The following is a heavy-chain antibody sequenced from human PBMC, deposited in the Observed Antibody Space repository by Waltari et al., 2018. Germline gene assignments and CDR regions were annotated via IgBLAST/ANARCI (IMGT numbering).Heavy chain of an antibody. CDR1: GGSVNGGSSS. CDR2: SYTSGNT. V-gene: IGHV4-61*02. CDR3: AREEAPRRPRGRKNAFDI. D-gene: IGHD6-6*01. Sequence: QVQLQESGPGLVKASQTLSLTCTVSGGSVNGGSSSWNWIRQPAGKGLEWIGRSYTSGNTDYNPSLESRVTISLDTSKNQFSLRLSSVTAADTAVYYCAREEAPRRPRGRKNAFDIWGQGTMVTVSS. J-gene: IGHJ3*02.